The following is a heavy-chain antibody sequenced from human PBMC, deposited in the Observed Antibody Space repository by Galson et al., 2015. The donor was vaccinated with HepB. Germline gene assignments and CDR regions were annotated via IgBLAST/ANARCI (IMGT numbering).Heavy chain of an antibody. J-gene: IGHJ3*01. Sequence: SLRLSCAASGFSFRIYGMTWVRQAPGKGLEWIASISGDSEKTYYGDVAKGRFTISRDNSKNTVYLQVNSLRADDTAVYYCAKDMTRIVEVEAFELWGHGTMGTVSS. V-gene: IGHV3-23*01. CDR2: ISGDSEKT. D-gene: IGHD3-22*01. CDR1: GFSFRIYG. CDR3: AKDMTRIVEVEAFEL.